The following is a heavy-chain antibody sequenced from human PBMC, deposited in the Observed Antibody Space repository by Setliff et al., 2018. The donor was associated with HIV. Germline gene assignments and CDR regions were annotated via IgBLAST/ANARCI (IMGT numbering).Heavy chain of an antibody. J-gene: IGHJ5*02. D-gene: IGHD3-3*01. CDR3: ARVGAFGVGGWFDP. CDR2: ITHSGST. Sequence: SETLSLTCAVYDGSFSGYYWIWIRQPPGKGLEWIGEITHSGSTNYNPSLKSRVTISVDTSKNQFSLKLSSVTAADTAMYYCARVGAFGVGGWFDPWGQGSLVTVSS. CDR1: DGSFSGYY. V-gene: IGHV4-34*01.